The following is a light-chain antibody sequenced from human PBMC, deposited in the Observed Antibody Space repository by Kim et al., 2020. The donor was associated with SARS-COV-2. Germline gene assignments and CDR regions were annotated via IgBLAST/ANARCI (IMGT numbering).Light chain of an antibody. V-gene: IGKV3-11*01. CDR3: QQRSNWPLT. Sequence: LSQGERATLSCRASQSVASFLAWFQQKPGQAPRLLIYDTYNRATGIPDRFSGSGSGTDFTLTISSLEPEDFAVYYCQQRSNWPLTFGGGTKVDIK. J-gene: IGKJ4*01. CDR1: QSVASF. CDR2: DTY.